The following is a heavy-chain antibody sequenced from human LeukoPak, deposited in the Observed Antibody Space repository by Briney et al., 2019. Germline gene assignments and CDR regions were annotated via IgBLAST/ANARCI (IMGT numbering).Heavy chain of an antibody. V-gene: IGHV4-4*09. CDR1: VGSMTHYF. J-gene: IGHJ5*02. Sequence: PSETLSLTCTVSVGSMTHYFWNWIRQPPGKGLEWIGYTHTSGSPDYSRSLKSRVTILLDTSKNQFSLMLSSVTAADTAVYFCARATQRYCSGTTCFPYWFDTWGQGTLATVSS. D-gene: IGHD2-2*01. CDR3: ARATQRYCSGTTCFPYWFDT. CDR2: THTSGSP.